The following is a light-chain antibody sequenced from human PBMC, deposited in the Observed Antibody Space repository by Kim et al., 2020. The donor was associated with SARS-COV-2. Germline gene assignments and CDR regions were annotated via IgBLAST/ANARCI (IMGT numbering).Light chain of an antibody. V-gene: IGLV4-69*01. CDR2: LNSDGSH. Sequence: QPVLTQSPSASASLGASVKLTCTLSSGHSSYAIAWHQQQPEKGPRDLMKLNSDGSHSKGDGIPDRFSGSSSEAERYLTISSLQSEDEADYYCQTWGTGTVVFGGGTQLTVL. J-gene: IGLJ2*01. CDR1: SGHSSYA. CDR3: QTWGTGTVV.